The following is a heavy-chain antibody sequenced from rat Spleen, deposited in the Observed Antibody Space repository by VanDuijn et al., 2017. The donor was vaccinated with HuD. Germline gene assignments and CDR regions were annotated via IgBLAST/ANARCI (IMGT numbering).Heavy chain of an antibody. J-gene: IGHJ3*01. V-gene: IGHV5-7*01. CDR2: ISYDGSST. D-gene: IGHD1-12*03. Sequence: EVQLVESGGGLVQPGRSLKLSCAASGFTFSDYNMAWVRQAPKKGLEWVATISYDGSSTYYRDSVKGRFTISRDNAKSTLYLQMDSLRSEDTATYYCARQGYYDGDYHVPNGFAYWGQGTLVTVSS. CDR3: ARQGYYDGDYHVPNGFAY. CDR1: GFTFSDYN.